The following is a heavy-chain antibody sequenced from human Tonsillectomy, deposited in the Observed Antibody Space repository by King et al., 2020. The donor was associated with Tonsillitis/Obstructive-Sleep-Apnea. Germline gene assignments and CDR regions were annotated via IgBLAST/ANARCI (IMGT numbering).Heavy chain of an antibody. D-gene: IGHD2-2*01. CDR3: ARDHENCSRTSCYFYGMDV. J-gene: IGHJ6*02. Sequence: VQLVESGGGVVQPGRSLRLSCAASGFTFNLHAMHWVRQAPGKGLEWVAVISYDGNNKYHADSVKGRFTISRDNSKNTLYLQMNSLRAEDTGVYYCARDHENCSRTSCYFYGMDVWGQGTTVTVSS. CDR2: ISYDGNNK. CDR1: GFTFNLHA. V-gene: IGHV3-30*04.